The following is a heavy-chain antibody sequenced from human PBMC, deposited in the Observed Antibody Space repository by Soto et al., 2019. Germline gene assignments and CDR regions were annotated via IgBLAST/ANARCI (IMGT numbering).Heavy chain of an antibody. D-gene: IGHD6-13*01. CDR3: ARGTYRSKTDFDY. J-gene: IGHJ4*02. Sequence: GGSLRLSCAASGFTFSYYYMTWIRQAPGSGLEWVSYISSSSGTISYANSVKGRFTISRDNAQNSLYLQMTSLRAEDTAVYYCARGTYRSKTDFDYWGQGTLVTVSS. V-gene: IGHV3-11*01. CDR1: GFTFSYYY. CDR2: ISSSSGTI.